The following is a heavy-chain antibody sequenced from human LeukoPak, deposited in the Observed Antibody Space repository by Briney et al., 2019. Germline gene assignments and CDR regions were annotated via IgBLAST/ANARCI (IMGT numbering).Heavy chain of an antibody. D-gene: IGHD1-26*01. J-gene: IGHJ4*02. CDR2: ISSSSSTI. CDR3: ARGYSGSYFAY. V-gene: IGHV3-48*01. CDR1: GFTFSSYS. Sequence: PGGSLRLSCAASGFTFSSYSMNWVRQAPGKGLEWVSYISSSSSTIYYADSVKGRFTISRDNAKNSLYLQMNSLRAEDTAVYYCARGYSGSYFAYWGQGTPVTVSS.